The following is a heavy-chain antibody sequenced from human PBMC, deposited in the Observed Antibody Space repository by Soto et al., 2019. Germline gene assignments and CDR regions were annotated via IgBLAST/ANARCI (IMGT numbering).Heavy chain of an antibody. Sequence: QLQLQESGSGLVKPSQTLSLTCAVSGGSISSGGYSWSWIRQPPGKVLEWIGYIYHSGSTYYNPSLKSRVTIAVDRSKNQFSLKRSSVTAADTGVYSGARVPRPWGQGALVTVSS. V-gene: IGHV4-30-2*01. J-gene: IGHJ5*02. CDR3: ARVPRP. CDR2: IYHSGST. CDR1: GGSISSGGYS.